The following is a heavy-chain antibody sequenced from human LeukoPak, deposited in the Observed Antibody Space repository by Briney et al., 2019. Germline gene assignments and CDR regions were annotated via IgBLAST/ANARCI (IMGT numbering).Heavy chain of an antibody. CDR1: GDSVSSNSAA. CDR2: TYYRSKWHN. D-gene: IGHD6-19*01. Sequence: SQTLSLTCAISGDSVSSNSAAWNWIRQSPSRGLEWLGRTYYRSKWHNHYAVSVKSRITINPDTSKNQFSPQLNSVTPEDTAVYYCARLAVAGTDFDYWGQGTPVTVSS. J-gene: IGHJ4*02. CDR3: ARLAVAGTDFDY. V-gene: IGHV6-1*01.